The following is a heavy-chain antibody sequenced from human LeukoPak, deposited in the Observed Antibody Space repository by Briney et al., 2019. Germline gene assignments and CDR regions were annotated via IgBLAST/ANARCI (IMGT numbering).Heavy chain of an antibody. CDR2: FGPEDGET. CDR1: GYTLTELS. V-gene: IGHV1-24*01. CDR3: AKIAATGGYYYYYMDV. D-gene: IGHD2-15*01. Sequence: ASVKVSCKVSGYTLTELSMHWVRQAPGKGLEWMGGFGPEDGETIYAQKFQGRVTMTEDTSTDTAYMELSSLRSEDTAVYYCAKIAATGGYYYYYMDVWGKGTTVTVSS. J-gene: IGHJ6*03.